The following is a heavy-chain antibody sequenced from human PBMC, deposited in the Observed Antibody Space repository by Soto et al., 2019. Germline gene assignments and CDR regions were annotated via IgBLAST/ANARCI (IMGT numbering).Heavy chain of an antibody. D-gene: IGHD1-26*01. CDR1: GFTFSDYY. V-gene: IGHV3-11*05. CDR2: ISSTSSYT. J-gene: IGHJ4*02. CDR3: VRDLGWSPLWEY. Sequence: GGSLRLSCTASGFTFSDYYMSWIRQAPGQGLEWISYISSTSSYTDYADSVKGRFTISRDNAMNSLYLQMNSLRDEDTAVYYCVRDLGWSPLWEYWGQGTLVTVSS.